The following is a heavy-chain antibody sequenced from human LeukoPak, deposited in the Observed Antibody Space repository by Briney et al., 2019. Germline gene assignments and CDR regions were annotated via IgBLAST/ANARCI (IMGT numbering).Heavy chain of an antibody. Sequence: PSETLSLTCTVSGGSISNFYWGWIRQPPGKGLEWIGNIHYSGNSNYNPSLKSRVTISVDTSKNQFSLNLSSVTAADSALYYGARPSYCTSTSCSGAAFDIWGQGTMV. CDR2: IHYSGNS. CDR1: GGSISNFY. CDR3: ARPSYCTSTSCSGAAFDI. D-gene: IGHD2-2*01. J-gene: IGHJ3*02. V-gene: IGHV4-59*08.